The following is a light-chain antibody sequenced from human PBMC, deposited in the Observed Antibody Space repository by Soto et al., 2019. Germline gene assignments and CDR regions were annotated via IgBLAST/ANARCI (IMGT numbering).Light chain of an antibody. CDR1: QSISNY. J-gene: IGKJ4*01. CDR2: AAS. V-gene: IGKV1-39*01. Sequence: IQMTQSPSSLSAFVGDRVTTTCRASQSISNYLNWYQQKPGKAPKLLIYAASSLQSGVPSRFSGSGSGTDFTLTISSLQPEDFATYYCQQSYSIPLTFG. CDR3: QQSYSIPLT.